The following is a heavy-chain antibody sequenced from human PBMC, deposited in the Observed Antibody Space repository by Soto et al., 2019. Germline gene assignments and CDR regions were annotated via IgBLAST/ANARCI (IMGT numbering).Heavy chain of an antibody. J-gene: IGHJ6*02. CDR3: ARPALDVYYDILTGYKYYYGMDV. CDR2: IDPSDSYT. CDR1: GYGFTSYW. V-gene: IGHV5-10-1*01. D-gene: IGHD3-9*01. Sequence: PGESLKISCKGSGYGFTSYWISWVRQMPGKGLEWMGRIDPSDSYTNYSPSFQGHVTISADKSISTAYLQWSSLKASDTAMYYCARPALDVYYDILTGYKYYYGMDVWGQGTTVTVSS.